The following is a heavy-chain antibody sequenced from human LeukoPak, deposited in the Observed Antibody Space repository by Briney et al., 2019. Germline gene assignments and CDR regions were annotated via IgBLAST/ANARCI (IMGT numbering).Heavy chain of an antibody. CDR3: AKHGYCSGISCFFDF. D-gene: IGHD2-2*03. CDR2: INTDGSST. CDR1: GFTFSDYW. V-gene: IGHV3-74*01. J-gene: IGHJ4*02. Sequence: PGGSLRLSCAASGFTFSDYWMHWVRQAPGKGLVWVSRINTDGSSTTYADSVKGRFSISRDSSKNTLYLQMNSLRAEDTALYYCAKHGYCSGISCFFDFWGQGTLVTVSS.